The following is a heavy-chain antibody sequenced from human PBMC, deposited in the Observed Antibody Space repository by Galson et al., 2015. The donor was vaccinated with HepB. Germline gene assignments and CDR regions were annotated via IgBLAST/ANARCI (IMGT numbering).Heavy chain of an antibody. V-gene: IGHV3-53*01. CDR2: IYSCGTT. CDR1: AFTASSNY. D-gene: IGHD1-14*01. J-gene: IGHJ6*02. Sequence: SLRLPCAASAFTASSNYMNCVRQAPGKGLEWISVIYSCGTTYYADSVKGRFTITRDSSKNTLYLQMNSLRAEDTAVYYCARIVAYNAHAMDVWGQGTRVTVSS. CDR3: ARIVAYNAHAMDV.